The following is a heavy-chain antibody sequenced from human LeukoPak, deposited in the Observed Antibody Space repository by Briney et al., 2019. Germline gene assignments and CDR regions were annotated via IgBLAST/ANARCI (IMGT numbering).Heavy chain of an antibody. Sequence: SETLSLTCAVYGGSFSGYYWSWIRQPPGKGLEWIGEINHSGSTNYNPSLKSRVTISVDTSKNQFSLKLSSVTAADTAVYYCAREGAHVLRFLEWSSRAFDIWGQGTMVTVSS. CDR3: AREGAHVLRFLEWSSRAFDI. CDR2: INHSGST. J-gene: IGHJ3*02. D-gene: IGHD3-3*01. CDR1: GGSFSGYY. V-gene: IGHV4-34*01.